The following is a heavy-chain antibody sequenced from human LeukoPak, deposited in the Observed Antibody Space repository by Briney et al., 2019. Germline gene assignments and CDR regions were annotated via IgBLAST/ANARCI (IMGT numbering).Heavy chain of an antibody. D-gene: IGHD2-2*02. J-gene: IGHJ4*02. Sequence: PGGSLRLSCAASGFTFSSYAMSWVRQAPGKGLEWVSAISGSGGSTYYADSVKGRFTISRGNTKNTLYLQMNSLRAEDTAVYYCATWGHCSSTSCYTPIFDYWGQGTLVTVSS. CDR2: ISGSGGST. CDR3: ATWGHCSSTSCYTPIFDY. CDR1: GFTFSSYA. V-gene: IGHV3-23*01.